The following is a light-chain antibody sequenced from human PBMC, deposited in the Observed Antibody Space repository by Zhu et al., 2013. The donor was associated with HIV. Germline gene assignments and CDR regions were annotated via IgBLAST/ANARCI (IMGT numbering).Light chain of an antibody. Sequence: QSALTQPASVSGSPGQTITISCTGTSNNIEDYNFVSWYQQHPGKAPQLIIYEVTYRPSGISNRFSGSKSGNTVSLTISGLQADDEATYYCTSYTSPTSPYVFGTGTKVTVL. CDR1: SNNIEDYNF. J-gene: IGLJ1*01. CDR2: EVT. V-gene: IGLV2-14*01. CDR3: TSYTSPTSPYV.